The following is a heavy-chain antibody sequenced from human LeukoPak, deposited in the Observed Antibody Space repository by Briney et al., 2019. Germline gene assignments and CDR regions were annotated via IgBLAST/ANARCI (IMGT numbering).Heavy chain of an antibody. CDR3: ARAAVTGYDY. CDR1: GFTFSTYS. V-gene: IGHV3-48*02. CDR2: ISSSSSTI. D-gene: IGHD6-19*01. J-gene: IGHJ4*02. Sequence: PGGSLRLSCVASGFTFSTYSMNWVRQAPGKGLEWVSYISSSSSTIYYADSVKGRFTISRDNAKNSLYLQMNSLRDEDTAVYYCARAAVTGYDYWGQGTLVTVSS.